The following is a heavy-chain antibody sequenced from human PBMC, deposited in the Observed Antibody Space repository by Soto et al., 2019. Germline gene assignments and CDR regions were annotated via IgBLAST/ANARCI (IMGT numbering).Heavy chain of an antibody. CDR1: GFTFSDYY. D-gene: IGHD3-3*01. Sequence: PGGSLRLSCAASGFTFSDYYMSWIRQAPGKGLEWVAVIWYDGSNKYYADSVKGRFTISRDNSKNTLYLQMNSLRAEDTAVYYCARNYDFWSGSHLPFYWGQGTLVTVSS. J-gene: IGHJ4*02. CDR3: ARNYDFWSGSHLPFY. CDR2: IWYDGSNK. V-gene: IGHV3-33*08.